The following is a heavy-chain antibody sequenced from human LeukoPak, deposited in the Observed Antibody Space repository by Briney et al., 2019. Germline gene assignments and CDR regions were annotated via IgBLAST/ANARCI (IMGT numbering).Heavy chain of an antibody. D-gene: IGHD3-22*01. Sequence: SETLSLTCSVSGGSISNSYWSWIRQPPGKGLEWIGYIYDSGSTNYNPSLKSRVTISVDTSKNQFSLNLNSVTAADTAVYYCARGPKTFYYDSRGYYYGDAFDIWGQGTMVTVSS. CDR3: ARGPKTFYYDSRGYYYGDAFDI. CDR2: IYDSGST. V-gene: IGHV4-59*01. CDR1: GGSISNSY. J-gene: IGHJ3*02.